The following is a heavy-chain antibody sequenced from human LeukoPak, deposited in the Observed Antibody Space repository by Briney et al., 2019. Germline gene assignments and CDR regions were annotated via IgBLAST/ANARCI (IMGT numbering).Heavy chain of an antibody. CDR3: TTDRQQLVSDYYYYGMDV. V-gene: IGHV3-15*01. CDR2: IKSKTDGGTT. CDR1: GFTFSSYA. Sequence: GGSLRLSCAASGFTFSSYAMSWVRQAPGKGLEWVGRIKSKTDGGTTDYAAPVKGRFTISRDDSKNTLYLQMNSLKTEDTAVYYCTTDRQQLVSDYYYYGMDVWGQGTTVTVSS. D-gene: IGHD6-13*01. J-gene: IGHJ6*02.